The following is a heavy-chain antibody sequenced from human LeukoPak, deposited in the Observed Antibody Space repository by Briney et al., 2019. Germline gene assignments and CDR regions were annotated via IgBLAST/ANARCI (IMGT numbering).Heavy chain of an antibody. CDR1: GFTFSSYS. Sequence: PGGSLRLSCAASGFTFSSYSMNWVRQAPGKGLEWVSSISSSSSYIYYADSVKGRFTISRDNAKNSLYLQMNSLRAEDTAVYYCAKSPPKTPHINIDYWGQGTLVTVSS. CDR2: ISSSSSYI. D-gene: IGHD1-14*01. J-gene: IGHJ4*02. CDR3: AKSPPKTPHINIDY. V-gene: IGHV3-21*01.